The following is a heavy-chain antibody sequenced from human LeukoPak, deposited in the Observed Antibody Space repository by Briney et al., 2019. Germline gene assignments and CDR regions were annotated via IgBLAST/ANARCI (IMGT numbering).Heavy chain of an antibody. D-gene: IGHD3-3*01. J-gene: IGHJ6*03. CDR2: VNPNSGDT. CDR1: GYTFTNYD. V-gene: IGHV1-8*03. Sequence: ASVKVSCKASGYTFTNYDINWVRQATGQGLEWMGWVNPNSGDTGYAQKFQGRPTITRNTSISTAYMELSSLRSEDTAVYYCARGGIPIFGVVEDYSYYYMDVWGKGATVTVSS. CDR3: ARGGIPIFGVVEDYSYYYMDV.